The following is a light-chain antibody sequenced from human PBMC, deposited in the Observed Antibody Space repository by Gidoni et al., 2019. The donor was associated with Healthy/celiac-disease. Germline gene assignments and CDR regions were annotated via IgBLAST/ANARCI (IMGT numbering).Light chain of an antibody. CDR1: QSISSY. J-gene: IGKJ2*01. V-gene: IGKV1-39*01. CDR2: AAS. CDR3: QQSYSTPFT. Sequence: EDRVTITCRASQSISSYLTWYQQKPGKATKLLIYAASSLQSGLPSRFSSSGSGTDFTLTISSLQPEDFATYYYQQSYSTPFTFGQGTKLEIK.